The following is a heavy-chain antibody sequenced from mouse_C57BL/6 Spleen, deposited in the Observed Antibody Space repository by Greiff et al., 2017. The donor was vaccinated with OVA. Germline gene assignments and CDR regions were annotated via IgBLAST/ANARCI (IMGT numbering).Heavy chain of an antibody. CDR1: GYAFSSYW. CDR3: AREDYYGSSVFDY. D-gene: IGHD1-1*01. CDR2: IYPGDGDT. Sequence: VKLVESGAELVKPGASVKISCKASGYAFSSYWMNWVKQRPGKGLEWIGQIYPGDGDTNYNGKFKGKATLTADKSSSTAYMQLSSLTSEDSAVYFCAREDYYGSSVFDYWGQGTTLTVSS. J-gene: IGHJ2*01. V-gene: IGHV1-80*01.